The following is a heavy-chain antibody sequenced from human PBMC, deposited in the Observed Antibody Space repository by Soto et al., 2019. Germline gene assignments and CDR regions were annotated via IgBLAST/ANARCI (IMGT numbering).Heavy chain of an antibody. J-gene: IGHJ4*02. CDR3: ARDGALYDSSAYYYLY. CDR2: ITPMFGTP. D-gene: IGHD3-22*01. V-gene: IGHV1-69*13. Sequence: SVKVSCKASGGTFSRYTITWVRQAPGQGLEWMGGITPMFGTPNYAQKFQGRVTITADESTSTAYMELSSLRSEDTAMYYCARDGALYDSSAYYYLYWGQGTLVTVSS. CDR1: GGTFSRYT.